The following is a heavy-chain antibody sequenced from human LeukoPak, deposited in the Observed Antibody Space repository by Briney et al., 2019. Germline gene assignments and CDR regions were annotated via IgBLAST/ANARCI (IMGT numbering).Heavy chain of an antibody. CDR3: ARDTTGGWSGYFDY. V-gene: IGHV3-33*01. CDR1: GFTFSSHG. Sequence: PGGSLRLSCAGPGFTFSSHGVHWVRQAPGNGLEGVAVIWHDGSAEFYVDSVQGRFSISRDDSKNTVYLQMDSLRVEDTALYYCARDTTGGWSGYFDYWGQGTLVTVSS. CDR2: IWHDGSAE. D-gene: IGHD6-19*01. J-gene: IGHJ4*02.